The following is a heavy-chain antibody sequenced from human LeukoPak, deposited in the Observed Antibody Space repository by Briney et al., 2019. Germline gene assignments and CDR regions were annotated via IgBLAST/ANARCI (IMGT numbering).Heavy chain of an antibody. D-gene: IGHD4-11*01. J-gene: IGHJ5*02. CDR2: ISAYNDNT. V-gene: IGHV1-18*01. Sequence: ASVKVSCKASGYTFTNFGISWVRQAPGQGLEWMGWISAYNDNTNYAQNLQGRVTMTTDTSTSTAYMELRSLRSDDTAVYYCARALTVTRPDCFDPWGQGTLVTVSS. CDR3: ARALTVTRPDCFDP. CDR1: GYTFTNFG.